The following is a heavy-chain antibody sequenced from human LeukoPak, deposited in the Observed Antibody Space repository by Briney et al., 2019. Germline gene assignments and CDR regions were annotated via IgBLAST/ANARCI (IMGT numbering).Heavy chain of an antibody. CDR2: INPNSGGT. V-gene: IGHV1-2*02. CDR1: GYTFTGYY. J-gene: IGHJ4*02. CDR3: ARLTSVVVAALDYYFDY. Sequence: GASVKVSCKASGYTFTGYYMHWVRQAPGQGLEWMGWINPNSGGTNCAQKFQGRVTMTRDTSINTAYMELSRLRSDDTAVYYCARLTSVVVAALDYYFDYWGQGTLVTVSS. D-gene: IGHD2-15*01.